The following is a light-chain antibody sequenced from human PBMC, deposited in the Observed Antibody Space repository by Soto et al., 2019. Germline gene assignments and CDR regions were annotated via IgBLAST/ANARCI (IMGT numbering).Light chain of an antibody. CDR3: CSYAGSNTYV. CDR2: EDT. J-gene: IGLJ1*01. CDR1: SNDVGIYKL. V-gene: IGLV2-23*01. Sequence: QSVLTQPASVSGSPGQSITISCTGTSNDVGIYKLVSWYQQFPGKAPKLMIYEDTRRPSGVSDRFSGSKSVNTASLTISGLQAEDEADYYCCSYAGSNTYVFGSGTKLTVL.